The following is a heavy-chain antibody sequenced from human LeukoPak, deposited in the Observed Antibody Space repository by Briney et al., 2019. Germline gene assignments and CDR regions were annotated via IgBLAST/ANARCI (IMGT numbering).Heavy chain of an antibody. Sequence: SETLSLTCTVSGGSISSYYWSWIRQPPGKGLEWIGYIYYSGSTNYNPSLKSRVTISVDTSKNQFSLKLSSVTAADTAVYYCARGAADDSSGYLVGTWGQGTLVTVSS. CDR1: GGSISSYY. J-gene: IGHJ5*02. D-gene: IGHD3-22*01. V-gene: IGHV4-59*01. CDR2: IYYSGST. CDR3: ARGAADDSSGYLVGT.